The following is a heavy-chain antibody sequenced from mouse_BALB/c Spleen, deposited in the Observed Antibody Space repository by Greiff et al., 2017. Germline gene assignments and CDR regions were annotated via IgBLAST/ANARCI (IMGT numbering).Heavy chain of an antibody. D-gene: IGHD1-1*01. J-gene: IGHJ4*01. CDR1: GYSITSDYA. V-gene: IGHV3-2*02. Sequence: EVKLQESGPGLVKPSQSLSLTCTVTGYSITSDYAWNWIRQFPGNKLEWMGYISYSGSTSYNPSLKSRISITRDTSKNQFFLQLNSVTTEDTATYYCARDYYYGSSLYYYAMDYWGQGTSVTVSS. CDR3: ARDYYYGSSLYYYAMDY. CDR2: ISYSGST.